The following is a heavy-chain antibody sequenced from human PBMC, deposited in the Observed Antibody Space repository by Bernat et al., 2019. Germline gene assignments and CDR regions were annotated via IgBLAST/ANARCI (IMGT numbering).Heavy chain of an antibody. D-gene: IGHD6-19*01. CDR3: ARAQNIAVAGPGAFDI. Sequence: EVQLVESGGGLVQPGGSLRLSCAASGFTFSTYDLHLVRQSTGKGREWVSAIGTPGDTYYAGSVRGRFTISRENARNSVYLQMNSLRAGDTAVYYCARAQNIAVAGPGAFDIWGQGTMVPVSS. J-gene: IGHJ3*02. CDR2: IGTPGDT. CDR1: GFTFSTYD. V-gene: IGHV3-13*04.